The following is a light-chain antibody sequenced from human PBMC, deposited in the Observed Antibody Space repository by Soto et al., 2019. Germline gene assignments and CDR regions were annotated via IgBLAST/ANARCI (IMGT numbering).Light chain of an antibody. CDR3: QTWGTGILV. Sequence: QLVLTQSPSASASLGASVKLTCTLSSGHSSYAIAWHQQQPEKGPRYLMKVNSDGSHSKGDGIPDRFPGSSSGAERYLTISSLQSEDEADYYCQTWGTGILVFGGGTQLTVL. J-gene: IGLJ2*01. CDR1: SGHSSYA. CDR2: VNSDGSH. V-gene: IGLV4-69*01.